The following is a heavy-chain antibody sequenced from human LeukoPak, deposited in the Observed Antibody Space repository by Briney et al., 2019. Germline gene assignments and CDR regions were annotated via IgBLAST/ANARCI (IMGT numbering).Heavy chain of an antibody. CDR2: IYHSGST. CDR3: AKHEDSYNLGDAFDI. J-gene: IGHJ3*02. CDR1: GGSISSGGYY. D-gene: IGHD5-24*01. Sequence: SETLSLTCTVSGGSISSGGYYWSWIRQPPGKGLEWIGYIYHSGSTYYNPSLKSRVTISVDRSKNQFSLKLSSVTAADTAVYYCAKHEDSYNLGDAFDIWGQGTMVTVSS. V-gene: IGHV4-30-2*01.